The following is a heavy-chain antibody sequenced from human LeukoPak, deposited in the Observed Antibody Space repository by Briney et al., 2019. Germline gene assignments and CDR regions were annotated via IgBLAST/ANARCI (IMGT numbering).Heavy chain of an antibody. Sequence: GASVTVSCKASGYTFTCYYMHWMRQAPGQGLEWMGWINPNSGGTNYAQKFQGRVTMTRDTSISTAYMELSRLRSDDPAVYYCARDAEPLRFLEWFPTNYWGQGTLVTVSS. V-gene: IGHV1-2*02. CDR2: INPNSGGT. CDR3: ARDAEPLRFLEWFPTNY. D-gene: IGHD3-3*01. J-gene: IGHJ4*02. CDR1: GYTFTCYY.